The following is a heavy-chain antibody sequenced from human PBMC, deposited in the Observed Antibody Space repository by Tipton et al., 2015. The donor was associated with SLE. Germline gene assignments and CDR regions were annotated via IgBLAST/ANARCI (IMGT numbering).Heavy chain of an antibody. Sequence: RSLRLSCAASGFTFSSYGMHWVRQAPGRGLEWVALIWYDGSNKYYADSVKGRFTISRDNSKNTLYLQMNSLRAEDTAMYYCAKFPEETSSFDYWGQGTLVTVSS. D-gene: IGHD2-2*01. V-gene: IGHV3-30*18. J-gene: IGHJ4*02. CDR1: GFTFSSYG. CDR3: AKFPEETSSFDY. CDR2: IWYDGSNK.